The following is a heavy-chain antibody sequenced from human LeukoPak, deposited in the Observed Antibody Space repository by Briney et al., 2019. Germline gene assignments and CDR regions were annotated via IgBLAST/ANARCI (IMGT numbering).Heavy chain of an antibody. D-gene: IGHD5-24*01. V-gene: IGHV3-53*01. Sequence: GGSLRLSCAASGLTVSSNYMSWVRQAPGKGLEWVSLIYSSGSTYYADSVKGRFTISRDNSKNTLFLQMNSLTAEDRAMYYCTRTFLSGDGYKVGYFDYWGQGTLVTVSS. CDR2: IYSSGST. CDR3: TRTFLSGDGYKVGYFDY. J-gene: IGHJ4*02. CDR1: GLTVSSNY.